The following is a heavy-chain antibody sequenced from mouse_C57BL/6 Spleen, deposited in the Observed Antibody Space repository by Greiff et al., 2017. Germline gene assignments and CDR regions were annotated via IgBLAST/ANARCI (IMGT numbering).Heavy chain of an antibody. CDR3: ARDAHGYYEGYFDV. CDR2: SRNKANDYTT. CDR1: GFTFSDFY. Sequence: EVKLVESGGGLVQSGRSLRLSCATSGFTFSDFYMEWVRQAPGKGLEWIAASRNKANDYTTEYSASVKGRFIVSRDTSQSILYLQMNALRAEDTAIYYCARDAHGYYEGYFDVWGTGTTVTVSS. V-gene: IGHV7-1*01. J-gene: IGHJ1*03. D-gene: IGHD2-3*01.